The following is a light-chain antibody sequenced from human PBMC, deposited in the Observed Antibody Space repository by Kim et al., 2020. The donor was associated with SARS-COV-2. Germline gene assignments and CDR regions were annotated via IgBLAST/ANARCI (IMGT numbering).Light chain of an antibody. Sequence: GQSVTISCTGTRSDIGSYIFVSWYQQHPGKAPKLIIHEVSQRSSGVPDRFSGSKSGNTASLTVSGLRAEDEADYYCSSYAGSNNWLFGGGTKVTVL. V-gene: IGLV2-8*01. CDR2: EVS. CDR1: RSDIGSYIF. CDR3: SSYAGSNNWL. J-gene: IGLJ2*01.